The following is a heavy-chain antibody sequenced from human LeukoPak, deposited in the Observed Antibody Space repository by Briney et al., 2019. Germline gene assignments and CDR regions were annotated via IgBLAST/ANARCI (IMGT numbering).Heavy chain of an antibody. D-gene: IGHD6-19*01. V-gene: IGHV1/OR15-3*02. CDR1: GYTFTDYY. J-gene: IGHJ4*02. CDR3: ARVSDDSGWNFDY. Sequence: GASVKVSCKASGYTFTDYYINWVRQAPGQRLEWMGWINAADGNRKYSQRFQDRVTITRETSATTAYMELNSLTSEDTAVYYCARVSDDSGWNFDYWGQGTLVTVSS. CDR2: INAADGNR.